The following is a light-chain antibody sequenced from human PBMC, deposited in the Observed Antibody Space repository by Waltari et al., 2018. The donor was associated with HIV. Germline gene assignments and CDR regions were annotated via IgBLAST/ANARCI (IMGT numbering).Light chain of an antibody. Sequence: QSVLTQPPSVSAAPGQRVTISCSGRDSNICSTPVSWYRQVPGPAPTLLIYDNDKRPSDIPDRFSGSKSGTSATLGITGLQTGDEAHYYCGTWDDSLNGAVFGGGTKLTVL. CDR1: DSNICSTP. CDR3: GTWDDSLNGAV. V-gene: IGLV1-51*01. CDR2: DND. J-gene: IGLJ2*01.